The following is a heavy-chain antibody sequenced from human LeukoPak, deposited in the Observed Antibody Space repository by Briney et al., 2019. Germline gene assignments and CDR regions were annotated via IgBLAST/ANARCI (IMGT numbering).Heavy chain of an antibody. J-gene: IGHJ6*03. V-gene: IGHV1-69*05. CDR1: GGTFSTYG. CDR3: ASSQNIAGIPATMGDHFYYMDV. CDR2: IIPILGAV. Sequence: ASVKVSCKTSGGTFSTYGLSWVRQAPGQGPEWVGGIIPILGAVDYAHKFQGRVTISTDESTSTLYMELSNLKSEDTAVYYCASSQNIAGIPATMGDHFYYMDVWDKGTTVIV. D-gene: IGHD2-2*01.